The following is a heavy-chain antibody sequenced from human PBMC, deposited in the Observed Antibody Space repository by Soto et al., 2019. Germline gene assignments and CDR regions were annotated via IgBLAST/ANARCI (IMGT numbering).Heavy chain of an antibody. CDR3: AKGTYYDFWSGYSAFDY. V-gene: IGHV3-23*01. D-gene: IGHD3-3*01. J-gene: IGHJ4*02. CDR1: GFTFSSYL. Sequence: PGGSLRLSCEVSGFTFSSYLMSWVRQAPGKGLEWVSAISDGANKTYYADSVKGRFTISRDNSKNTLYLQMNSLRAEDTAVYYCAKGTYYDFWSGYSAFDYWGQGILVTVSS. CDR2: ISDGANKT.